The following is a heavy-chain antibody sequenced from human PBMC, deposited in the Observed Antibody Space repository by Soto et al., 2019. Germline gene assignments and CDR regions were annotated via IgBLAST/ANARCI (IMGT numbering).Heavy chain of an antibody. Sequence: QVPLVQAGAEVEKPGSSVKVFCKASGGTFSNYAYTWLRLAPGQGLEWLGGIIPVFGTVNYAQKFQGRVTITADESTSTAYMELNRLRSEDTAVYYCARDNPYTNSFGNWFDPWGQGTLVIVS. CDR3: ARDNPYTNSFGNWFDP. CDR1: GGTFSNYA. V-gene: IGHV1-69*01. CDR2: IIPVFGTV. J-gene: IGHJ5*02. D-gene: IGHD6-13*01.